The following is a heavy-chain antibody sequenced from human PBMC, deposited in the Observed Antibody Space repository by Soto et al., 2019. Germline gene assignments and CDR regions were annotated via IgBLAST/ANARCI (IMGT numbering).Heavy chain of an antibody. J-gene: IGHJ4*02. CDR3: ARGSVVAATLFDY. V-gene: IGHV4-31*03. CDR2: IYYSGST. CDR1: GGSISSGGYY. D-gene: IGHD2-15*01. Sequence: PSETLSLTCTVSGGSISSGGYYWSWIRQHPGKGLEWIGYIYYSGSTYYNPSLKSRVTISVDTSKNQFSLKLSSVTAADTAVYYCARGSVVAATLFDYWGQGTLVTVLL.